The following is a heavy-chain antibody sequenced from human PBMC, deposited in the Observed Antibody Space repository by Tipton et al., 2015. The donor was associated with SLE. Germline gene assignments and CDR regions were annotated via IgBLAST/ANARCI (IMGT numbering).Heavy chain of an antibody. CDR1: GFTFDDYA. Sequence: PLRLSCAASGFTFDDYAMHWVRQAPGKGLEWVSGISWNSDSIFYADSVEGRFTISRDNAKNSLYLQMNSLRAEDTAVYYCATSPSGWYGIDYWGQGTLVTVSS. CDR2: ISWNSDSI. V-gene: IGHV3-9*01. CDR3: ATSPSGWYGIDY. J-gene: IGHJ4*02. D-gene: IGHD6-19*01.